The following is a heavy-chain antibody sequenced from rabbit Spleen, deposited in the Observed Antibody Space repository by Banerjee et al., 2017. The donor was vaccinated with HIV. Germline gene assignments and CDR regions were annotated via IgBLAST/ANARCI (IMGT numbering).Heavy chain of an antibody. CDR3: ARGSAAMTMLITGYYLGL. Sequence: QQQLEESGGGLVKPGGTLTLTCKASGIDSSSYYYMCWVRQAPGKGLEWIACIYTGSDSTYYASWAKGRFTISKTSSTTVTLQMSSLTAADTATYFCARGSAAMTMLITGYYLGLWGPGTLVTVS. CDR1: GIDSSSYYY. CDR2: IYTGSDST. J-gene: IGHJ4*01. V-gene: IGHV1S45*01. D-gene: IGHD2-1*01.